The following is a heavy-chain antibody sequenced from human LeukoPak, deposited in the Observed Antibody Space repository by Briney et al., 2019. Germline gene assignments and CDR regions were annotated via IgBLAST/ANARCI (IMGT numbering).Heavy chain of an antibody. D-gene: IGHD3-10*01. V-gene: IGHV3-64*01. CDR2: ISSNGGST. J-gene: IGHJ4*02. CDR3: GRVALWFGEFFGGYFDY. CDR1: GFTFSSYA. Sequence: GGSLRLSCAASGFTFSSYAMHWVRQAPGKGLEYVSAISSNGGSTYYANSVKGRFTISRDNSKNTLYLQMGSLRAEDMAVYYCGRVALWFGEFFGGYFDYWGQGTLVTVSS.